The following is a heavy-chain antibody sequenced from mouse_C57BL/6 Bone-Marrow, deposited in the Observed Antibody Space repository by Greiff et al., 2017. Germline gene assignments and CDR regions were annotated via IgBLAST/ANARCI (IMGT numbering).Heavy chain of an antibody. CDR3: ALWLRRGYYFDY. Sequence: VQLQQSGAELVRPGASVKLSCTASGFNIKDDYMHWVKQRPEQGLEWIGWIDPENGDTEYASKFQGKATITPDTSSNTAYLQLSSLTSEDTAVYYCALWLRRGYYFDYWGQGTTLTVSS. CDR1: GFNIKDDY. J-gene: IGHJ2*01. V-gene: IGHV14-4*01. CDR2: IDPENGDT. D-gene: IGHD2-2*01.